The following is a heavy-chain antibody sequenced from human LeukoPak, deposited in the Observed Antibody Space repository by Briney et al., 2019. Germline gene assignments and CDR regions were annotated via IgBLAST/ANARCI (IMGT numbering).Heavy chain of an antibody. CDR2: IKQDGSEK. Sequence: GGSLRLSCAASGFTFSSYELNWVRQAPGKGLEWVANIKQDGSEKYYVDSVKGRFTISRDNAKNSLYLQMNSLRAEDTAVYYCARVDWGNIKIWGQGTMVTVSS. V-gene: IGHV3-7*01. CDR3: ARVDWGNIKI. CDR1: GFTFSSYE. D-gene: IGHD7-27*01. J-gene: IGHJ3*02.